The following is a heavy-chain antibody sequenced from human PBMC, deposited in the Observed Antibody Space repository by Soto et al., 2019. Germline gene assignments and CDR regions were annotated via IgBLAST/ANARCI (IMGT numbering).Heavy chain of an antibody. Sequence: PGGSLRLSCAASGFTFSSSWMSWVRQAPGKGLEWVANISPDGSGEYYVDSMKGRFTISRDNAKNSLYLQMNSLRAEDTAIYYCAKWIRGTPDYWGQGTLVTVSS. D-gene: IGHD3-10*01. V-gene: IGHV3-7*02. CDR3: AKWIRGTPDY. CDR1: GFTFSSSW. J-gene: IGHJ4*02. CDR2: ISPDGSGE.